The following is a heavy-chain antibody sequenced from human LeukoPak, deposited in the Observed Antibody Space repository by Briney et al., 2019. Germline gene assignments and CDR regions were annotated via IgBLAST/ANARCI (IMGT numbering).Heavy chain of an antibody. D-gene: IGHD1-26*01. V-gene: IGHV3-30-3*01. CDR3: ARDPPQERRYYYYFDY. J-gene: IGHJ4*02. CDR2: ISYDGSNK. Sequence: PGGSLRLSCAASGFTFSSYAMHWVRQAPGKGLEWVAVISYDGSNKYYADSVKGRFTISRDNSKNTLYLQMNSLRAEDTAVYYCARDPPQERRYYYYFDYWGQGTLVTVSS. CDR1: GFTFSSYA.